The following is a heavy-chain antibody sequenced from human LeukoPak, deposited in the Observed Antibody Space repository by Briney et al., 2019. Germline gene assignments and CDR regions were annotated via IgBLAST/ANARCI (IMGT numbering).Heavy chain of an antibody. D-gene: IGHD2-15*01. Sequence: SQTLSFTCTVSGGSISSGGYYWSWIRQHPGKGLEWIGYIYYSGSTYYNPSLKSRVTISVDTSKNQFSLKLSSVTAADTAVYYCAREADCSGGSCRNWFDPWGQGTLVTVSS. J-gene: IGHJ5*02. V-gene: IGHV4-31*03. CDR2: IYYSGST. CDR1: GGSISSGGYY. CDR3: AREADCSGGSCRNWFDP.